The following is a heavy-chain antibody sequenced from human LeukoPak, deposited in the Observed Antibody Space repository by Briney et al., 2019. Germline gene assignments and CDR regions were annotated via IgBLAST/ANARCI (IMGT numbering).Heavy chain of an antibody. Sequence: GGSLRLSCAASGFTFSNYWMSWVRQTPGKGLEWVANIKQDGSEKYYVNSVKGRFTISRDNAKNSLYLQMNSLRAEDTAIYYCAREDDWNYEDYWGQGTLVTVSS. J-gene: IGHJ4*02. V-gene: IGHV3-7*01. D-gene: IGHD1-7*01. CDR1: GFTFSNYW. CDR2: IKQDGSEK. CDR3: AREDDWNYEDY.